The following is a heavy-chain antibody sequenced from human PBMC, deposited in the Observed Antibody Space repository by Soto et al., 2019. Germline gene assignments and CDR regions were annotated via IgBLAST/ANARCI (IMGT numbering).Heavy chain of an antibody. V-gene: IGHV3-33*01. CDR3: ARARLMDYGMDV. CDR1: GFTFSSYG. D-gene: IGHD2-8*01. CDR2: IWYDGSNK. Sequence: QVQLVESGGGVVQPGRSLRLSCAASGFTFSSYGMHWVHQAPGKGLEWVAVIWYDGSNKYYADSVKGRFTISRDNSKNTLYLQMNSLRAEDTAVYYCARARLMDYGMDVWGQGTTVTVSS. J-gene: IGHJ6*02.